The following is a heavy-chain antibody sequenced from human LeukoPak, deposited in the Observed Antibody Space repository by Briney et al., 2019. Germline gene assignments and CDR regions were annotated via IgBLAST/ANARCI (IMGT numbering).Heavy chain of an antibody. Sequence: SVKLSCKASRGTFSSYAISWVRQAPGQGLEWMGRIIPIFGIANYAQKFQGRVTITADKSTSTAYMELSSLRSEDTAVYYCARDHGVVVTASYDYWGQGTLVTVSS. CDR2: IIPIFGIA. V-gene: IGHV1-69*04. CDR3: ARDHGVVVTASYDY. CDR1: RGTFSSYA. D-gene: IGHD2-21*02. J-gene: IGHJ4*02.